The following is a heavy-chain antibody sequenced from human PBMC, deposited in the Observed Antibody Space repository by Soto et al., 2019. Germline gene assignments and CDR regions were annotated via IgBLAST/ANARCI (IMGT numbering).Heavy chain of an antibody. CDR1: GGSISSSNW. V-gene: IGHV4-4*02. J-gene: IGHJ4*02. Sequence: QVQLQESGPGLVKPSGTLSLTCAVSGGSISSSNWWSWVRQPPGKGLEWIGEIYHSGSTNCNPSLKSRVTISVDKSKNQFSLKLSSVTAADTAVYYCASLLNSSGWPFFDYWGQGTLVTVSS. D-gene: IGHD6-19*01. CDR3: ASLLNSSGWPFFDY. CDR2: IYHSGST.